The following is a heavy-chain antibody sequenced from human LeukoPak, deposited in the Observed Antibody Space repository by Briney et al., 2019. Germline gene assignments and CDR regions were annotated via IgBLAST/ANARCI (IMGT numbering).Heavy chain of an antibody. CDR1: GGXISSYY. Sequence: SETLSLTCTVSGGXISSYYCSWIRQPPGKGLEWIGYIYYSGSTNYNPSLKSRVTISVDTSKNQFSLKLSSVTAADTAVYYCARILGYSGYDYLSYFDYWGQGTLVTVSS. V-gene: IGHV4-59*01. CDR3: ARILGYSGYDYLSYFDY. CDR2: IYYSGST. J-gene: IGHJ4*02. D-gene: IGHD5-12*01.